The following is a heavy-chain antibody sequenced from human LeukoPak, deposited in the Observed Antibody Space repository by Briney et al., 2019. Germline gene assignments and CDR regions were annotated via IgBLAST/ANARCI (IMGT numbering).Heavy chain of an antibody. V-gene: IGHV3-49*03. Sequence: PGGSLRLSCTASGFTFGDNAMSWFRQAPGKGLEWVGFIRSKAYGGTTEYAASVKGRFTISRDDSKSIAYLQMNSLKTEDTAVYYCTRGGWFGELGDFDYWGQGTLVTVSS. CDR1: GFTFGDNA. CDR2: IRSKAYGGTT. D-gene: IGHD3-10*01. J-gene: IGHJ4*02. CDR3: TRGGWFGELGDFDY.